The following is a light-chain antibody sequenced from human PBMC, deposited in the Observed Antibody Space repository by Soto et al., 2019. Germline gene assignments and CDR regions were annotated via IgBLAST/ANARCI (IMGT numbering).Light chain of an antibody. CDR2: KAS. CDR1: QSINDW. J-gene: IGKJ3*01. V-gene: IGKV1-5*03. Sequence: DIQMTQSPSTLSASVGDRVIITCRASQSINDWLAWYQQKPGKAPNLLIYKASTLESGVPSRFSGSGYGTEFTVTISSLQPDDSATYYCQQWHNYSTCGPGTKVDIK. CDR3: QQWHNYST.